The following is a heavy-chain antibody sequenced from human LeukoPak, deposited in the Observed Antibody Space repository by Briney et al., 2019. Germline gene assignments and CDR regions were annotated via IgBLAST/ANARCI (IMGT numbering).Heavy chain of an antibody. D-gene: IGHD4-17*01. CDR1: GFTFSSYE. V-gene: IGHV3-48*03. J-gene: IGHJ4*02. CDR2: ISSSGSTI. Sequence: GGSLRLSCAASGFTFSSYEMNWVRQAPGKGLEWVSYISSSGSTIYYADSVKGRFTISRDNAKSSLYLQMNSLRAEDTAVYYCARDGGNGDYFYWGQGTLVTVSS. CDR3: ARDGGNGDYFY.